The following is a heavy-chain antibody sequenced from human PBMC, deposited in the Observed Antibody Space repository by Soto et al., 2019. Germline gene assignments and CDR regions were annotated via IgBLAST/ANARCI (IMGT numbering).Heavy chain of an antibody. CDR1: GGSNSSSHW. V-gene: IGHV4-4*02. D-gene: IGHD3-9*01. CDR3: ARVVLTITRGAFDA. CDR2: ISHSGTS. J-gene: IGHJ3*01. Sequence: QVQLQESGPGLVKPSGTLSLTCAVSGGSNSSSHWWTWVRQSPGKGLEYIGEISHSGTSNSNPSLKSRVTLSVDKSKNHFSLTLTSVTAADTAVYYCARVVLTITRGAFDAWGQGTLVIVSS.